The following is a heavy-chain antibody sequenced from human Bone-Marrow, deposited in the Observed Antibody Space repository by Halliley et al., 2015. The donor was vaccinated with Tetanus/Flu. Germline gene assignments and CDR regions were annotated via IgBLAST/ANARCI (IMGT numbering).Heavy chain of an antibody. CDR2: IYPGDSNP. J-gene: IGHJ4*02. Sequence: EWMGFIYPGDSNPRYSPSFQGQVAISREKSISTGYLQWSGLKASDTAMYYCARGGAGTIFAQWGRGTLVSVSS. V-gene: IGHV5-51*01. CDR3: ARGGAGTIFAQ. D-gene: IGHD1-1*01.